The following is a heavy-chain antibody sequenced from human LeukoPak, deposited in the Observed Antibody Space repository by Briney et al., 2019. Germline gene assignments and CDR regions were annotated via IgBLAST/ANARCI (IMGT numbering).Heavy chain of an antibody. CDR2: IIPIFGTA. CDR3: ARGDFGVVTDLYYYYYYMDV. J-gene: IGHJ6*03. V-gene: IGHV1-69*13. D-gene: IGHD3-3*01. CDR1: GGTFCSYA. Sequence: ASVKVSCKASGGTFCSYAIGWVRQAPGQGLEWMGGIIPIFGTANYAQKFQGRVTITADESTSTAYMELSSLRSEDTAVYYCARGDFGVVTDLYYYYYYMDVWGKGTTVTVSS.